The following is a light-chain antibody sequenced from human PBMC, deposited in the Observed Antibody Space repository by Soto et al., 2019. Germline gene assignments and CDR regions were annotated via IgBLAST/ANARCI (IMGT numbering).Light chain of an antibody. J-gene: IGLJ1*01. CDR1: TDALTKGHY. Sequence: QAVVTQEPSLPVYPRGTVNLNCGSRTDALTKGHYPYWVYQRPGQPPRTMIYDRSSRHSWTPARFSGSLLGGKAALTLSGAQPEDEAEYYCLLYYNGPYVFGTRTKVTVL. V-gene: IGLV7-46*01. CDR3: LLYYNGPYV. CDR2: DRS.